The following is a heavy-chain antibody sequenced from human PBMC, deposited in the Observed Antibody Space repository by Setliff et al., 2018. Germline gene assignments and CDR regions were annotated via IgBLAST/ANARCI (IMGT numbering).Heavy chain of an antibody. Sequence: ASVKVSCKTSGFRFTSFGFGWVRQAPGQGLEWMGWNSVYAREFQGRVTMTIDTPTSTAYMELRSLRSDDTAVYYCARGPPDFVVVPAAAKFDYWGPGTLVTVS. V-gene: IGHV1-18*01. CDR1: GFRFTSFG. J-gene: IGHJ4*02. CDR3: ARGPPDFVVVPAAAKFDY. CDR2: NSVY. D-gene: IGHD2-2*01.